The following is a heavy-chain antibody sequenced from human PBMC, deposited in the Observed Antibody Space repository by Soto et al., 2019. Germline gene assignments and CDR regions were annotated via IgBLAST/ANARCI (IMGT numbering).Heavy chain of an antibody. Sequence: QVQLVQSGAEVKKPGASVNVSCKASGYTFTGSYMHWVRQAPGQGLEWMGGINPKSGGTMYPQKFQGRVTMTWDTSISTAYMALTRLRSDDTAVYYCARDLAKGGGSAGFDYWGQGTLVTVSS. D-gene: IGHD1-26*01. CDR2: INPKSGGT. J-gene: IGHJ4*02. CDR3: ARDLAKGGGSAGFDY. CDR1: GYTFTGSY. V-gene: IGHV1-2*02.